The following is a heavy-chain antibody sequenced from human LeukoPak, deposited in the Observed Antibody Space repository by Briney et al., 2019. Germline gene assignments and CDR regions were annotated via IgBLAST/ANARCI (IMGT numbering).Heavy chain of an antibody. CDR1: GGSISSYY. J-gene: IGHJ3*02. Sequence: PSETLSLTCTVSGGSISSYYWSWIRQPPGKGLEWIGYIYYSGSTNYNPSLKSRVTISVDTSKNQFSLKLSSVTAADTAVYYCASHDYGDYDAFDIWGQGTMVTVSS. CDR3: ASHDYGDYDAFDI. V-gene: IGHV4-59*01. D-gene: IGHD4-17*01. CDR2: IYYSGST.